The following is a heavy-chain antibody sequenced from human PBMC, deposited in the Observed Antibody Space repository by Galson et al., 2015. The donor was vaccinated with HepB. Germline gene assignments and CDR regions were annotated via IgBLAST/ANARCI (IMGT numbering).Heavy chain of an antibody. Sequence: SVKVSCKASGYTFTGYYMHWVRQAPGQGLEWMGWIDPNSGGTNYAQKFQGRVTMTRDTSISTAYMELSRLRSDDTAVYYCARDGYYYYGMDVWGQGTTVTVSS. CDR1: GYTFTGYY. V-gene: IGHV1-2*02. J-gene: IGHJ6*02. CDR3: ARDGYYYYGMDV. CDR2: IDPNSGGT.